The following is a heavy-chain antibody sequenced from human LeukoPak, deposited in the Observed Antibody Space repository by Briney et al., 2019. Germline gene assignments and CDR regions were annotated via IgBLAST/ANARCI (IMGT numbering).Heavy chain of an antibody. Sequence: GGSLRLSCAASGFTVSSNYMSWVRQAPGKGLEWVSVIYSGGSTYYADSVKGRFTISRDNSKNTLYLQMNSLRAEDTAVYYCARLAYSSGWYAAFDYWGQGTLDTVSS. CDR3: ARLAYSSGWYAAFDY. J-gene: IGHJ4*02. V-gene: IGHV3-53*01. CDR2: IYSGGST. D-gene: IGHD6-19*01. CDR1: GFTVSSNY.